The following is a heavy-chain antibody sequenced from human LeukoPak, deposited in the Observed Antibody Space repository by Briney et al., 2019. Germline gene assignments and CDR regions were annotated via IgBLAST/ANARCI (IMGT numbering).Heavy chain of an antibody. Sequence: PGGSLRLSCAASGFSFTSYWMHWVRQPPGKGLVWVSRVDHDGSGTAYADSVTGRFTISRDNAKNTVYLQMNSLRAEDTAVYYCATDLGWGQGTLVIVSS. CDR3: ATDLG. J-gene: IGHJ4*02. D-gene: IGHD4-17*01. V-gene: IGHV3-74*01. CDR1: GFSFTSYW. CDR2: VDHDGSGT.